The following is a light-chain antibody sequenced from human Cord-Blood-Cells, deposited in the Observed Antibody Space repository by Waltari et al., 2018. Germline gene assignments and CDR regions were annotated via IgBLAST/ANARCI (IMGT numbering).Light chain of an antibody. CDR3: CSYAGSSTWV. J-gene: IGLJ3*02. V-gene: IGLV2-23*01. Sequence: QSALTQPASVSGSPGQSITISCTGTSSDVGSYNLVSWYQQHPGKAPKLMIYEGSKRPSGVSNRFSGSKYGNTASLTSSGLQAEDEADYYCCSYAGSSTWVFGGGTKLTVL. CDR2: EGS. CDR1: SSDVGSYNL.